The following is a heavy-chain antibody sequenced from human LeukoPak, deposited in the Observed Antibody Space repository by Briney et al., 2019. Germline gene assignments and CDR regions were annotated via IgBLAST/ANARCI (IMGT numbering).Heavy chain of an antibody. J-gene: IGHJ6*02. CDR1: GFIFDDYA. Sequence: GRSLRLSCAASGFIFDDYAMHWVRQAPGKGLEWVSGISWNSGSIGYADSVKGRFTISRDNAKNSLYLQMNSLRAEDTALYYCAKDIMVMYSSGGGMDVWGQGTTVTVSS. CDR3: AKDIMVMYSSGGGMDV. V-gene: IGHV3-9*01. D-gene: IGHD6-19*01. CDR2: ISWNSGSI.